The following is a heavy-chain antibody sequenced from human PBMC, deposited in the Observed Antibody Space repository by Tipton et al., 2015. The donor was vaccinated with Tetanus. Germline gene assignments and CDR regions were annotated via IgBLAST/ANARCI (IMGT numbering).Heavy chain of an antibody. Sequence: SLRLSCTASGFTFNTHAMDWVRQLPGKGLEWVAGIFGSGSVANYADSVKGRFIISRDNSENMLYLQMRDLRADDTAVYYCATKASPGLRNDYWGQGTLVTVSS. CDR2: IFGSGSVA. D-gene: IGHD1-14*01. CDR1: GFTFNTHA. CDR3: ATKASPGLRNDY. J-gene: IGHJ4*02. V-gene: IGHV3-23*01.